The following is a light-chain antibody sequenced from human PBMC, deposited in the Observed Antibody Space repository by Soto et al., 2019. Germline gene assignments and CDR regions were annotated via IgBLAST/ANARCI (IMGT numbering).Light chain of an antibody. CDR1: SSNIGTGYD. J-gene: IGLJ2*01. Sequence: QAVVTQPPSVSGAPGQRVTISCTGNSSNIGTGYDVHWYQLLPRTAPKLLIYANNNRPSGVPDRFSGSRSGTSASLAITGLQAEDEAEYYCQSYDSSLSGVVFGGGTKLTVL. CDR3: QSYDSSLSGVV. CDR2: ANN. V-gene: IGLV1-40*01.